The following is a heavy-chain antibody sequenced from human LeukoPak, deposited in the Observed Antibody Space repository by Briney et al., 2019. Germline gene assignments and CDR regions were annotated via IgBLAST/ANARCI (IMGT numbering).Heavy chain of an antibody. CDR1: GFTFSSYW. J-gene: IGHJ1*01. Sequence: GGSLRLSCAASGFTFSSYWMHWVRQAPGKGLVRVSRINSDGSSTSYADSVKGRFTISRDNAKNTLYLQMNSLRAEDTAVYYCAREGFGYYYDSSGYYPSEYFQHWGQGTLVTVSS. D-gene: IGHD3-22*01. V-gene: IGHV3-74*01. CDR3: AREGFGYYYDSSGYYPSEYFQH. CDR2: INSDGSST.